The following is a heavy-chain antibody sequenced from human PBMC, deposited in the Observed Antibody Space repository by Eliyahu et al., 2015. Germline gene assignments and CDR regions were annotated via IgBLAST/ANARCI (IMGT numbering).Heavy chain of an antibody. D-gene: IGHD3-22*01. CDR1: GFXFSNAL. CDR3: TTYDSSGYFLEY. V-gene: IGHV3-15*01. CDR2: IKDESDDATT. J-gene: IGHJ4*02. Sequence: VQLVESGGGLVKPGGSLTLSCAASGFXFSNALXSWIRQAPGKGLEFVGRIKDESDDATTDYTAPVKGRFTISRDDSKSTVYLQMNSLETEDTAVYYCTTYDSSGYFLEYWGQGTLVTVSS.